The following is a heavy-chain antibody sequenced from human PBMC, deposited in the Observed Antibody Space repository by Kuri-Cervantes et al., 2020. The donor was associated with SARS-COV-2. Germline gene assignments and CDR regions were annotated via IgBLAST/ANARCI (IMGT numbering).Heavy chain of an antibody. V-gene: IGHV2-70*11. CDR1: GFSLSTSGMC. J-gene: IGHJ4*02. Sequence: SGPTLVKPTQTLTLTFTFSGFSLSTSGMCVSWIRQPPGKALEWLARIDWDDDKYYNTSLKTRLTISKDTSKNQVVLTMTNVDPVDTATYYCARVQATTVIADFWGQGTLVTVSS. CDR2: IDWDDDK. CDR3: ARVQATTVIADF. D-gene: IGHD4-11*01.